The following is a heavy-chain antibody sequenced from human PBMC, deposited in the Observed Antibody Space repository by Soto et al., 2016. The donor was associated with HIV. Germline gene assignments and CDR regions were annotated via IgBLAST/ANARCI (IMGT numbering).Heavy chain of an antibody. CDR3: ARAIIGDSSDCANY. J-gene: IGHJ4*02. Sequence: EVRLVESGGGLVQPGGPLRLSCAASGFTFRNYWMHWVRQAPESGLVWISRINSDGISTSYADSVKGRFTISRDNAKNTLYLQMNSLRAEDTAVYYCARAIIGDSSDCANYWGQGTLVTVSS. CDR2: INSDGIST. V-gene: IGHV3-74*03. D-gene: IGHD6-19*01. CDR1: GFTFRNYW.